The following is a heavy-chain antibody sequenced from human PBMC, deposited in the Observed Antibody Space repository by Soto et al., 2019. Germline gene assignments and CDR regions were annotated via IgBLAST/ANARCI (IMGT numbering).Heavy chain of an antibody. CDR2: IYYTGTT. D-gene: IGHD4-17*01. J-gene: IGHJ6*02. CDR3: ARGDSFYGEPAYGMNV. Sequence: QVQLQESGPGLVEASQTLSLTCTVSGATISSGGFYWSWIRQRPGKGLEWIGHIYYTGTTSYNPSRASCLTISINMCSNQFSMRSRSVSAADTSKYVCARGDSFYGEPAYGMNVGGQETTVTVSS. V-gene: IGHV4-31*03. CDR1: GATISSGGFY.